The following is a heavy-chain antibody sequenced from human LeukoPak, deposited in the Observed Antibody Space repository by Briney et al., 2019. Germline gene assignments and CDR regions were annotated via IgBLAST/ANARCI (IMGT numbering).Heavy chain of an antibody. V-gene: IGHV3-23*01. Sequence: GSLRLSCAASGFTFSSYAMSWVRQAPGKGLEWVSAISGSGGSTYYADSVKGRFTISRDNSKNTLYLQMNSLRAEDTAVYYCAKRDTVVTQFDYWGQGTLVTVSS. J-gene: IGHJ4*02. CDR1: GFTFSSYA. D-gene: IGHD4-23*01. CDR3: AKRDTVVTQFDY. CDR2: ISGSGGST.